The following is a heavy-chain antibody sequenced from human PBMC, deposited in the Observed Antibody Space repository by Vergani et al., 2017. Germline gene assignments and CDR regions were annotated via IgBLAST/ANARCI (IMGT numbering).Heavy chain of an antibody. Sequence: QVQLVQSGAEVKKPGSSVKVSCKASGGTFSSYTISWVRQAPGQGLEWMGRIIPILGIANYAQKFQGRVTITADKSTSTAYVERSSLRSEDPAVYYCAGYPGTMVRGVTPDFDYWGQGTLVTVSS. CDR1: GGTFSSYT. CDR3: AGYPGTMVRGVTPDFDY. V-gene: IGHV1-69*02. J-gene: IGHJ4*02. CDR2: IIPILGIA. D-gene: IGHD3-10*01.